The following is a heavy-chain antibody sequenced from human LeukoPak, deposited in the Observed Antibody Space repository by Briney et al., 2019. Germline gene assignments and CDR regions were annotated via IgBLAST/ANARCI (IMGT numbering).Heavy chain of an antibody. CDR1: GYTFTSYG. Sequence: ASVKVSCKASGYTFTSYGISWVRQAPGQGLEWMGWISAYNGNTNYAQKLQGRVTMTTDTSTSTAYMELRSLRSDDTAVYYCARSLFQFLEWSYRSYYYYYMDVWGKGTTVTVSS. J-gene: IGHJ6*03. CDR3: ARSLFQFLEWSYRSYYYYYMDV. D-gene: IGHD3-3*01. CDR2: ISAYNGNT. V-gene: IGHV1-18*01.